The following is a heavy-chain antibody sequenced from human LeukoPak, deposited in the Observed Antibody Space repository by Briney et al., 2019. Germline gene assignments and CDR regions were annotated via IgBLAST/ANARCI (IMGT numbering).Heavy chain of an antibody. D-gene: IGHD2-15*01. V-gene: IGHV3-30*02. CDR3: AKDVYGSSYYYGMDV. Sequence: GGSLRLSCAASGFTFSSYGTHWVRQAPGKGLEWVAFIRYDGSNKYYADSVKGRFTISRDNSKNTLYLQMNSLRAEDTAVYYCAKDVYGSSYYYGMDVWGQGTTVTVSS. CDR1: GFTFSSYG. CDR2: IRYDGSNK. J-gene: IGHJ6*02.